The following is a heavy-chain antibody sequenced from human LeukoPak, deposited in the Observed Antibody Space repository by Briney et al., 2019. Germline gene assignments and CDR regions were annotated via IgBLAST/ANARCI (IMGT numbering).Heavy chain of an antibody. CDR1: GFTFKTYA. J-gene: IGHJ4*02. CDR2: ISGSGGGT. V-gene: IGHV3-23*01. D-gene: IGHD1-1*01. CDR3: AKLTGGTGTIPFDY. Sequence: GGSLRLSCAASGFTFKTYAMTWVRQAPGKGLEWVSSISGSGGGTYYADSVKGRFTISRDNSKNTLYLQMNSLRADDTAVYYCAKLTGGTGTIPFDYWGQGTLVTVSS.